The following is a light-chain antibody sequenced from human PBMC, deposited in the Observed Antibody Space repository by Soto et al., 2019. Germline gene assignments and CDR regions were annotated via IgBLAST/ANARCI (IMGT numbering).Light chain of an antibody. CDR3: LLDFSYFWA. CDR1: QGIRSA. Sequence: AIQLTQSPSSLSASVGDRVTITCRASQGIRSALGWYQQKPGKVPKLLIYAASTLQSGVPSRFSGSASGTDFTLTISSLQPEDFATYYCLLDFSYFWAFGQGTKV. J-gene: IGKJ1*01. V-gene: IGKV1-6*01. CDR2: AAS.